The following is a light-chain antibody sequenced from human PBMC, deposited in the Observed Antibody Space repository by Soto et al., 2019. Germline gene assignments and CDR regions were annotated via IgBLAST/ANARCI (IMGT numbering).Light chain of an antibody. J-gene: IGKJ1*01. Sequence: EIVLTQSPGTLSLSPGERATLSCRASQSVSTNYLAWYQRKPGQAPRLLIYGASSRATDIPNRFSGSGSGTDFTLNITRLKAEDFAVYYCQQYGSLPPTFGQGTKVEIK. CDR1: QSVSTNY. CDR3: QQYGSLPPT. CDR2: GAS. V-gene: IGKV3-20*01.